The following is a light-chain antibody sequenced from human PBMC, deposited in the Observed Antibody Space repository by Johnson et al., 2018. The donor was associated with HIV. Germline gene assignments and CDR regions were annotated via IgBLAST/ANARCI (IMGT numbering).Light chain of an antibody. J-gene: IGLJ1*01. Sequence: QSVLTQPPSVSAAPGQTVTISCSGSSSNIGNNYVSWYQQLPGTAPKLLIYENNKRPSGIPDRFSGSKSGTSATLGITGLQTGDGADYYCGTWNSSLSGGPYVFGTGTKVTAL. CDR3: GTWNSSLSGGPYV. CDR2: ENN. V-gene: IGLV1-51*02. CDR1: SSNIGNNY.